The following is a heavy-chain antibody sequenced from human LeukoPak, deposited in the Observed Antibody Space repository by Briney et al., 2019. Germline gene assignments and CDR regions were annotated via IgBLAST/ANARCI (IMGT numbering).Heavy chain of an antibody. V-gene: IGHV3-30*14. Sequence: GGSLRLSCAASGFTFSSYAMHWVRQAPGKGLEWVAVISYDGSNKYYADSVKGRFTISRDNSKNTLYLQMGSLRAEDMAVYYCARDKGPAAAYYFDYWGQGTLVTVSS. CDR2: ISYDGSNK. J-gene: IGHJ4*02. CDR3: ARDKGPAAAYYFDY. CDR1: GFTFSSYA. D-gene: IGHD2-2*01.